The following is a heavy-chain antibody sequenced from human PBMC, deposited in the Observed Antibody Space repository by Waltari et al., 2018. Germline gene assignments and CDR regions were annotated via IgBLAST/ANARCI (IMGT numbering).Heavy chain of an antibody. D-gene: IGHD3-3*01. CDR2: IDSSGTT. CDR1: GDSISRNNLF. CDR3: ANRYYYDPRGYPYDAFDI. J-gene: IGHJ3*02. Sequence: QVRLQESGPGLLKPSETLSLTCTVSGDSISRNNLFWAWLRLTPGKGLEWIGSIDSSGTTYFNPSLKSRGAISVDTPNNQFSLRLSSVTAADTAIYYCANRYYYDPRGYPYDAFDIWGQGTSVTVSS. V-gene: IGHV4-39*01.